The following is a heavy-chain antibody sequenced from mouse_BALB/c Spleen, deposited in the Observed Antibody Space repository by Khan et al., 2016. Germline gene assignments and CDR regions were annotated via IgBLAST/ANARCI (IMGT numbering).Heavy chain of an antibody. Sequence: EVQLQESGPDLVKPSQSLSLTCTVTGYSITSGYNWHWIRQFPGNKLEWMGYIQYSGTTHYNPSLTSRISINRDPYKNQFFLQLNSVTTEDTATCFCARSSAYWGQGTLVTVSA. V-gene: IGHV3-1*02. J-gene: IGHJ3*01. CDR3: ARSSAY. CDR1: GYSITSGYN. CDR2: IQYSGTT.